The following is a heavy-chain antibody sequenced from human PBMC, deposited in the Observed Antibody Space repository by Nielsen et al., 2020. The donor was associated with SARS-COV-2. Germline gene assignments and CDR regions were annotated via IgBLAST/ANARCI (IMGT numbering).Heavy chain of an antibody. CDR1: GFTFDDYA. CDR2: ISWNSGSI. D-gene: IGHD1-1*01. CDR3: AKDEIMTINLRYNWNDSGGMDV. J-gene: IGHJ6*02. V-gene: IGHV3-9*01. Sequence: GGSLRLSCAASGFTFDDYAMHWVRQAPGKGLEWVSGISWNSGSIGYADSVKGRFTISRDNAKNSLYLQMNSLRAEDTALYYCAKDEIMTINLRYNWNDSGGMDVWGQGTTVTVSS.